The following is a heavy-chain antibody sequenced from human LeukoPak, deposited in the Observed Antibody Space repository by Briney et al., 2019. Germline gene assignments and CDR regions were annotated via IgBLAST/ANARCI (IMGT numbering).Heavy chain of an antibody. CDR1: GGSISSYY. Sequence: SETLSLTCTVSGGSISSYYWSWIRQPAGKGLEWIGRIYTSGSTNYNPSLKSRVTISVDTSKNQFSLKLSSVTAADTAVYYCARGRRSTSSFPYWGQGTLVTVSS. CDR3: ARGRRSTSSFPY. J-gene: IGHJ4*02. V-gene: IGHV4-4*07. D-gene: IGHD6-6*01. CDR2: IYTSGST.